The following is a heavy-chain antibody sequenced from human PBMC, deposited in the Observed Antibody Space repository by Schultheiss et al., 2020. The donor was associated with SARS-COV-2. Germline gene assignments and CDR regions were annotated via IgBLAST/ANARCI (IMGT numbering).Heavy chain of an antibody. CDR3: VKDFSGTY. Sequence: GGSLRLSCAASGFTFSSYGMHWVRQAPGKGLEYVSAISNNGDDTYYADSVKGRFIISRDNYKNTLYLQMSSLRVDDTAVYYCVKDFSGTYYGRGTLVTVSS. CDR2: ISNNGDDT. D-gene: IGHD1-26*01. CDR1: GFTFSSYG. V-gene: IGHV3-64D*08. J-gene: IGHJ4*02.